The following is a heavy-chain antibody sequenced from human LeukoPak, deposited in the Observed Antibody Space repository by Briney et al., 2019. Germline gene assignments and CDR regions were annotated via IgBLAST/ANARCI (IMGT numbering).Heavy chain of an antibody. V-gene: IGHV3-74*01. CDR3: AREEFNDYYFDY. J-gene: IGHJ4*02. CDR1: GFTFRSYW. Sequence: PGGSLRLSCAASGFTFRSYWMHWVRQAPGKGLVWVSRSNSDGSSTTYADSVKGRFTVSRDNAENTLYLQMNSLRAEDTAVYYCAREEFNDYYFDYWGQGTLVTVSS. D-gene: IGHD2-21*02. CDR2: SNSDGSST.